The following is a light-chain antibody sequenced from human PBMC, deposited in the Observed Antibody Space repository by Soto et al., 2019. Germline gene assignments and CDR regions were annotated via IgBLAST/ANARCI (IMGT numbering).Light chain of an antibody. J-gene: IGKJ1*01. CDR2: DAS. V-gene: IGKV3-11*01. CDR3: QQRGET. Sequence: EIVLTQSPATLSLSPGERATRACRASQSFSSYLAWYQQKPGQAPRLLIYDASNRATGIPARFSGSGSGTDFTLTISSLEPEDFAVYYCQQRGETFGQGTKVEIK. CDR1: QSFSSY.